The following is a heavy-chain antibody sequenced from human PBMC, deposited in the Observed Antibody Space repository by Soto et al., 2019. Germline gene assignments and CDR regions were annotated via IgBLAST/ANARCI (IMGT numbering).Heavy chain of an antibody. Sequence: SETLSLTCSVSGGYISNINYHWGWIRQPPGKGLEWIGSIYYSGNTYYNPSLRSRITISVDTSKNQFSLDLSSVTAADTALYFCARLREGSPADFWGQGTLVTVSS. CDR1: GGYISNINYH. D-gene: IGHD1-26*01. CDR3: ARLREGSPADF. CDR2: IYYSGNT. V-gene: IGHV4-39*01. J-gene: IGHJ4*02.